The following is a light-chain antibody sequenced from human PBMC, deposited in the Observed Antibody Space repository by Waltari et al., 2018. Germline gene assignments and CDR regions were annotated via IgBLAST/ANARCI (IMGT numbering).Light chain of an antibody. CDR1: QSVLYSSNNKNY. CDR3: QQYYSPPLT. CDR2: WAS. Sequence: DIVMTQSPDSLAVSLGERAIINCKSSQSVLYSSNNKNYLAWYQQKPGQPPKLLIYWASTRESGVPDRFSGSGSGTDFTLTISGLQAEDVAVYYCQQYYSPPLTFGGGTKVEIK. J-gene: IGKJ4*01. V-gene: IGKV4-1*01.